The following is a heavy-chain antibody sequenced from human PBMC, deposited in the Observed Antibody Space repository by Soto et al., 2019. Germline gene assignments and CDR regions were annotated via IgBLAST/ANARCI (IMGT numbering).Heavy chain of an antibody. CDR1: GGSISSGGYY. V-gene: IGHV4-31*03. J-gene: IGHJ6*02. D-gene: IGHD3-3*01. CDR2: IYYSGST. CDR3: ARVRGDFWSGYFQPKDDYYYGLDV. Sequence: SETLSLTCTVSGGSISSGGYYWSWIRQHPGKGLEWIGYIYYSGSTYYNPSLKSRVTISVDTSKNQFSLKLSSVTAADTAVYYCARVRGDFWSGYFQPKDDYYYGLDVWGQGTTVNVSS.